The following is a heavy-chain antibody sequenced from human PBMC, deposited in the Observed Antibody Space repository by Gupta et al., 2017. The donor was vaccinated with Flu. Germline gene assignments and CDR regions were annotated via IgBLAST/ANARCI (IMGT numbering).Heavy chain of an antibody. CDR3: AKDLSALRYFDWPNGMDV. CDR2: VSGNGDNT. J-gene: IGHJ6*01. Sequence: EVQLLESGGGLVQPGGSLRLSCAASGFTFSSYAMSWVRQAPGKGLEWVSAVSGNGDNTYYADSVKGRFAISRDNSKNTLSLEMNSLRAEDTAIYYCAKDLSALRYFDWPNGMDVWGPGTTVTVSS. CDR1: GFTFSSYA. V-gene: IGHV3-23*01. D-gene: IGHD3-9*01.